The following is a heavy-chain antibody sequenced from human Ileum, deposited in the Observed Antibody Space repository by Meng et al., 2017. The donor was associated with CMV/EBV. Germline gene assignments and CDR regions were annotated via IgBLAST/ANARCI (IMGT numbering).Heavy chain of an antibody. CDR1: GGSISSSNW. D-gene: IGHD5-12*01. Sequence: AVSGGSISSSNWGSWVRQPPGKGLEWIGEIYHSGSTNYNPSLKSRVTISVDKSKNQFSLKLSSVTAADTAVYYCARRGIIVATSFDYWGQGTLVTVSS. J-gene: IGHJ4*02. CDR3: ARRGIIVATSFDY. CDR2: IYHSGST. V-gene: IGHV4-4*02.